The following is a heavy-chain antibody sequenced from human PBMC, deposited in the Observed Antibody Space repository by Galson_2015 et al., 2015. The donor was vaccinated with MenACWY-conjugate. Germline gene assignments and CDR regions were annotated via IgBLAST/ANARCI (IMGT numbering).Heavy chain of an antibody. J-gene: IGHJ6*02. Sequence: SGYSFTTQWIGWVRQMAGKGLEWMGSSYPGDSDTRYSPSFEGQVTISVDKSISTAYLQWSSLKASDTAMYYCARRDYGMDVWGQGTRVTVSS. CDR2: SYPGDSDT. CDR1: GYSFTTQW. V-gene: IGHV5-51*01. CDR3: ARRDYGMDV.